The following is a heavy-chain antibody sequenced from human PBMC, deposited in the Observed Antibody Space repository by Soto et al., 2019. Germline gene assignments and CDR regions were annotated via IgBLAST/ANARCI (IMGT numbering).Heavy chain of an antibody. CDR2: INHSGTT. CDR1: GGSYSDYF. CDR3: VATTMAYYYGMDV. Sequence: AXXTLSLPYAVYGGSYSDYFGRWIRHPPGKGLEWIGEINHSGTTNYNPSLKSRVTISLDTSKNHFSLILTSVPVADTAVYYSVATTMAYYYGMDVWGQGTTVTVSS. J-gene: IGHJ6*02. V-gene: IGHV4-34*01. D-gene: IGHD5-12*01.